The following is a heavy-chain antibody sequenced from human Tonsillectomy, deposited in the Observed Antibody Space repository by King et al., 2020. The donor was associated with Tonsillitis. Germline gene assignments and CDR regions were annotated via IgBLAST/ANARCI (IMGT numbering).Heavy chain of an antibody. CDR1: GFTFSRFG. D-gene: IGHD4-11*01. CDR3: ERVSVGSARLESFDS. CDR2: IWYDGSNK. V-gene: IGHV3-33*01. Sequence: VQLVESGGGVVQPGRSLRLSCAASGFTFSRFGMNWVRQAPGKGLEWVAVIWYDGSNKHYADSVRGRFTISRDNSKNTLYLQINSLRAEDTAVYYCERVSVGSARLESFDSWGQGTLVTVSS. J-gene: IGHJ4*02.